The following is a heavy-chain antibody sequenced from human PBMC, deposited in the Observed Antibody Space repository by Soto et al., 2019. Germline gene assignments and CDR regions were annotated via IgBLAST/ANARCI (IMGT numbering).Heavy chain of an antibody. D-gene: IGHD6-13*01. Sequence: QVQLVQSGAEVKKPGSSVKVSCKASGGTFSSYAISWVRQAPGQGLAWMGGIIPIFGTANYAQKFQGRVTITADESTSTAYMELSSLRSEDTAVYYCARDLAAAGPPGGNLDVWGQGTTVTVSS. CDR1: GGTFSSYA. V-gene: IGHV1-69*01. CDR3: ARDLAAAGPPGGNLDV. CDR2: IIPIFGTA. J-gene: IGHJ6*02.